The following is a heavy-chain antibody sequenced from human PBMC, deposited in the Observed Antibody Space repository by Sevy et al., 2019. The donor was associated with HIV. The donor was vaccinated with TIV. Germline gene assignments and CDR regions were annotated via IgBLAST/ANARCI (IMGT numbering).Heavy chain of an antibody. J-gene: IGHJ4*02. Sequence: GGSLRLSCAASGFTFSTYAMSWVRQAPGKGLEWVSTLSFGCGKINYADSVKGRFTISRDNSKSSVYLQMNNMRVEDTAVYYCAREGCTKPHDYWGQGTLVTVSS. CDR1: GFTFSTYA. CDR2: LSFGCGKI. V-gene: IGHV3-23*01. D-gene: IGHD2-8*01. CDR3: AREGCTKPHDY.